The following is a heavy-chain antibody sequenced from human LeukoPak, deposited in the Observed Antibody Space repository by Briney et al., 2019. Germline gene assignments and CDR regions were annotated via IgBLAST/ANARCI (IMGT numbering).Heavy chain of an antibody. CDR2: IYYDGTNK. Sequence: GGSLRLSCAASGFTFSNYGIHWVRQAPGKGLEWVAVIYYDGTNKYYADSVKGRFSISRDNSKNTLYLQMDSLRAEDTAVYYGAKSTCSDGTCSLYYFDYWGQGTLVTVSS. V-gene: IGHV3-33*06. D-gene: IGHD2-15*01. J-gene: IGHJ4*02. CDR3: AKSTCSDGTCSLYYFDY. CDR1: GFTFSNYG.